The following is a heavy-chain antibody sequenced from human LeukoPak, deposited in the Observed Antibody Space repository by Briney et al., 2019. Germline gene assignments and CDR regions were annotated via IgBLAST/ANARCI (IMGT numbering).Heavy chain of an antibody. D-gene: IGHD2-21*02. CDR3: ARGIVVVTGLDY. J-gene: IGHJ4*02. Sequence: ASVKVSCKASGYTFTNYGITWVRQAPGQGLEWMGWRSAYNGNTKYAQTLQGRVTMTTDTSTSTAYMELRSLRSDDTAVYYCARGIVVVTGLDYWGQGTLVTVSS. CDR1: GYTFTNYG. V-gene: IGHV1-18*01. CDR2: RSAYNGNT.